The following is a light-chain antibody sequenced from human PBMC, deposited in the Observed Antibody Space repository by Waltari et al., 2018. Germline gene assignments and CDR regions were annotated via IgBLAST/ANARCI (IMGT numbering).Light chain of an antibody. CDR2: AAS. CDR1: QSVSSY. Sequence: DIQMTQSPSSLSASVGDRVTITCRASQSVSSYSNWCQQKPGKAPKRLIYAASSLQSGVPSRFSGSGSGTDFTLTISSLQPEDFATYYCQQSYSTLWTFGQGTKVEIK. CDR3: QQSYSTLWT. J-gene: IGKJ1*01. V-gene: IGKV1-39*01.